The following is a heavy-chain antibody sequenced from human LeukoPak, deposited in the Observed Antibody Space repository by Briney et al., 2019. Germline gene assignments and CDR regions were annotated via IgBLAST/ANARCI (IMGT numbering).Heavy chain of an antibody. CDR1: GFTFSNYA. D-gene: IGHD2-2*01. V-gene: IGHV3-23*01. Sequence: GGSLRLSCAASGFTFSNYAMSWVRQAPGKGLEWVSAISGSGGSTYYADSVKGRFTISRDNSKNTLYLQMNSLRAEDTAVYYCAKGERYCSSTSCYYYWGQGTLVTVSS. CDR3: AKGERYCSSTSCYYY. J-gene: IGHJ4*02. CDR2: ISGSGGST.